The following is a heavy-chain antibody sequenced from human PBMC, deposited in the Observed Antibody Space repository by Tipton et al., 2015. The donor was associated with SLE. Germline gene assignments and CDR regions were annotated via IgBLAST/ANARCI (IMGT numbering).Heavy chain of an antibody. CDR2: INHSGST. CDR1: GGSFSGYY. D-gene: IGHD6-6*01. CDR3: AREGEAARQGTYFDL. Sequence: TLSLTCAVYGGSFSGYYWSWIRQPPGKGLEWIGEINHSGSTNYNPSLKSRVTISVDMSKNQFSLKLSSVTAADTAVYSCAREGEAARQGTYFDLWGRGTLVTVSS. J-gene: IGHJ2*01. V-gene: IGHV4-34*01.